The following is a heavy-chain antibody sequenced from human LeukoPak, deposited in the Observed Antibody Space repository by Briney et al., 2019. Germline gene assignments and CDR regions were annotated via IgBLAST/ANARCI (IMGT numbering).Heavy chain of an antibody. CDR1: GGSFSGYY. V-gene: IGHV4-34*01. CDR2: INHSGST. D-gene: IGHD3-22*01. J-gene: IGHJ4*02. Sequence: SETLSLTCAVYGGSFSGYYWSWIRQPPGKGLEWIGEINHSGSTNYNPSLKSRVTISVDTSKNQFSLKLSSVTAADTAVYYCARTPIYYFDNSGYYNWGQGTLVTVSA. CDR3: ARTPIYYFDNSGYYN.